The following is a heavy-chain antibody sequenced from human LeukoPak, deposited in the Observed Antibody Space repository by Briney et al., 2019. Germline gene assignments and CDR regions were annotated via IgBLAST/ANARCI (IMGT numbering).Heavy chain of an antibody. J-gene: IGHJ4*02. CDR2: ISGSSDTI. V-gene: IGHV3-48*04. D-gene: IGHD6-19*01. CDR1: GFTFSFYS. CDR3: AKSSGWYEYYFDY. Sequence: QTGGSLRLSCVASGFTFSFYSMNWVRQAPGKGLEWVSYISGSSDTIYYADSVKGRFTISRDNAKNSLYLQMNSLRAEDTAVYYCAKSSGWYEYYFDYWGQGTLVTVSS.